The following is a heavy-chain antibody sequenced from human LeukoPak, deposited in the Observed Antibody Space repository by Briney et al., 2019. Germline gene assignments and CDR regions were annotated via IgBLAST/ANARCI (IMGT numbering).Heavy chain of an antibody. J-gene: IGHJ3*02. Sequence: ASVKVSCKASGYTFTGFYMHWVRQAPGQGLEWMGRINPNSGGTNYAQKFQGRITMTRDTSISTDYMELSRLRSDDTAVYYCASSLMRDIVVVPAASAAFDIWGQGTMVTVSS. V-gene: IGHV1-2*06. CDR2: INPNSGGT. D-gene: IGHD2-2*01. CDR3: ASSLMRDIVVVPAASAAFDI. CDR1: GYTFTGFY.